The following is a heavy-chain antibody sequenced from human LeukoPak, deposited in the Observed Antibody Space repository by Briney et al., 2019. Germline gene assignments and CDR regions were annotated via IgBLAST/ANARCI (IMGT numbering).Heavy chain of an antibody. Sequence: SQTLSLTCAISGDSVSSNSAAWNWIRRSPSGGLEWLRRTYYRTKWYNDYAVSVESRITINPDTSKNQFSLQMNSVTPEDTAVYYCARHLMTTVTLEGMDVWGKGTTVTVSS. J-gene: IGHJ6*04. CDR1: GDSVSSNSAA. V-gene: IGHV6-1*01. CDR3: ARHLMTTVTLEGMDV. CDR2: TYYRTKWYN. D-gene: IGHD4-17*01.